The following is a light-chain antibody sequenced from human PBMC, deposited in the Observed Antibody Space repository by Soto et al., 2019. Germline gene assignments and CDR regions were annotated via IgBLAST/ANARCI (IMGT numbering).Light chain of an antibody. CDR2: GAS. J-gene: IGKJ1*01. V-gene: IGKV3-20*01. Sequence: EIVLTQSPGTLSLSPGERATLSRWASLSVNSSHLAWYQQKPGQPARLLSYGASSRATGIPDRFSGSGSGTDFTLTISRLEPEDFAVYFCQQYDSSPATCGQGTKVDIK. CDR3: QQYDSSPAT. CDR1: LSVNSSH.